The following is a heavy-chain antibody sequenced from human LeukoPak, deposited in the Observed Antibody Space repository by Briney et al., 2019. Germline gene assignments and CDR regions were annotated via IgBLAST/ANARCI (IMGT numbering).Heavy chain of an antibody. CDR1: GGTFSSYA. Sequence: SVKVSCKASGGTFSSYAISWVRQAPGQGLEWMGRIIPIFGIANYAQKFQGRVTITADKSTSTAYVELSSLRSEDTAVYYCARNGNLAAGTNYYYYYGMDVWGQGTTVTVSS. D-gene: IGHD6-13*01. CDR2: IIPIFGIA. J-gene: IGHJ6*02. CDR3: ARNGNLAAGTNYYYYYGMDV. V-gene: IGHV1-69*04.